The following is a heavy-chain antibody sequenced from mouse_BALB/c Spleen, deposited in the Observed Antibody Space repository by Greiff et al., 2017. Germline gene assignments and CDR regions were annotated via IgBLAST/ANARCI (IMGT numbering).Heavy chain of an antibody. CDR2: INPSSGYT. V-gene: IGHV1-4*02. CDR3: ASHYYGSFDY. CDR1: GYTFTSYT. D-gene: IGHD1-2*01. Sequence: VQLVESAAELARPGASVKMSCKASGYTFTSYTMHWVKQRPGQGLEWIGYINPSSGYTEYNQKFKDKTTLTADKSSSTAYMQLSSLTSEDSAVYYCASHYYGSFDYWGQGTTLTVSS. J-gene: IGHJ2*01.